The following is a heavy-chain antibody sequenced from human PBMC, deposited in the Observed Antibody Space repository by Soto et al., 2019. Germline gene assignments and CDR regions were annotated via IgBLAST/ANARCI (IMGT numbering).Heavy chain of an antibody. V-gene: IGHV4-59*01. CDR3: VRSGHTFGGVI. D-gene: IGHD3-16*01. Sequence: LSLTCTVSGGSISNYYGSWIRRPPGKGLEWIGYMYSSGSSNYNSSLKSRVTISVDTSKNQISLKLASVTAADTAVYYCVRSGHTFGGVIWGQGTLVTVSS. CDR1: GGSISNYY. CDR2: MYSSGSS. J-gene: IGHJ4*02.